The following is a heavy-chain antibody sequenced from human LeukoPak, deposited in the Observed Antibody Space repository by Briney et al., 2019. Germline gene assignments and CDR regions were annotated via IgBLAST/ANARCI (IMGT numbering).Heavy chain of an antibody. Sequence: PSETLSLTCTVSGGSISSYYWSWIRQPAGKGLEWIGRIYTSGSTNYNPSLKSRVTMSVDTSKNQFSLKLSSVTAGDTAVYYCARVRYYYDSSGYYYVFDYWGQGTLVTVSS. J-gene: IGHJ4*02. CDR3: ARVRYYYDSSGYYYVFDY. CDR1: GGSISSYY. CDR2: IYTSGST. V-gene: IGHV4-4*07. D-gene: IGHD3-22*01.